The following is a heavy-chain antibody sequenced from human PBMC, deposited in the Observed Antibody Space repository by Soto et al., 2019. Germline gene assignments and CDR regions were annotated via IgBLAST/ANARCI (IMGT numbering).Heavy chain of an antibody. CDR1: GGTFSSYA. Sequence: SVKVSCKASGGTFSSYAISWVQQAPGQGLEWMGGIIPIFGTANYAQKFQGRVTITADESTSTAYMELSSLRSEDTAVYYCARSHPYFVVVVAAIAATGFDPWGQGTLVTVS. CDR3: ARSHPYFVVVVAAIAATGFDP. D-gene: IGHD2-15*01. V-gene: IGHV1-69*13. CDR2: IIPIFGTA. J-gene: IGHJ5*02.